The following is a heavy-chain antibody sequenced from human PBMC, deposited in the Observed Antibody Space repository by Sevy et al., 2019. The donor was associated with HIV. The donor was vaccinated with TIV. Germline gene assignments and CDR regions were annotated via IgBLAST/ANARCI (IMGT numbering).Heavy chain of an antibody. J-gene: IGHJ4*02. V-gene: IGHV3-21*01. CDR1: GFTFSSYS. Sequence: GGSLRLSCAASGFTFSSYSMNGVRQAPRKGLEWVSSISSSRSYIYYADSVKGRFTISRDNAKNSLYLQMNSLRAEDTAVYYCARDWSGRGYYDSSGYLGYWGQGTLVTVSS. CDR3: ARDWSGRGYYDSSGYLGY. D-gene: IGHD3-22*01. CDR2: ISSSRSYI.